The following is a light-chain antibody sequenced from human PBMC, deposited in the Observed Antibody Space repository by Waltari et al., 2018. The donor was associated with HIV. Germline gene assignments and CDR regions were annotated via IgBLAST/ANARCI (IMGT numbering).Light chain of an antibody. CDR1: SSTIGNNY. J-gene: IGLJ1*01. V-gene: IGLV1-47*01. CDR3: AAWDDSLGGHHV. CDR2: RNN. Sequence: QSVLTQPPSASGTPGQRVTISCSGSSSTIGNNYVSWYQQLPGTAPKLLIYRNNQRPSGVPDRFSGSKSGTSASLAISGLRSEDDADYYCAAWDDSLGGHHVFGTGTKVTVL.